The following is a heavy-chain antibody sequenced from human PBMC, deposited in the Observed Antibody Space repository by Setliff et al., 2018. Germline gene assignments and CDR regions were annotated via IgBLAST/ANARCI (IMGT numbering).Heavy chain of an antibody. J-gene: IGHJ5*02. D-gene: IGHD6-19*01. V-gene: IGHV1-69*10. Sequence: SVKVSCKASGGTFSSYAISWVRQAPGQGLEWMGGIIPILGIANYAQKFQGRVTITADKSTSTAYMELSSLRSDDTAVYYCAREVDSSGWYGIDPWGQGTLVTVSS. CDR3: AREVDSSGWYGIDP. CDR1: GGTFSSYA. CDR2: IIPILGIA.